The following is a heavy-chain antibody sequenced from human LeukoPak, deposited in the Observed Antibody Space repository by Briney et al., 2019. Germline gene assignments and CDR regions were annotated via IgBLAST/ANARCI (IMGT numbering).Heavy chain of an antibody. J-gene: IGHJ4*02. CDR1: GFTFSNYW. Sequence: GGSLRLSCAASGFTFSNYWMHWVRQAPGKGLVWVSRFNPDGSSTTYAGSVKGRFTISRDNAKNTLYLQMNSLRAEDTAVYYCACTADTAMVFDYWGQGTLVTVSS. CDR2: FNPDGSST. CDR3: ACTADTAMVFDY. V-gene: IGHV3-74*01. D-gene: IGHD5-18*01.